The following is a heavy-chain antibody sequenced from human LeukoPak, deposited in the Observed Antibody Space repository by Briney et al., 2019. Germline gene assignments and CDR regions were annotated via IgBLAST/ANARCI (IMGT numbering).Heavy chain of an antibody. CDR2: ISGSGGST. J-gene: IGHJ6*04. Sequence: GGSLRLSCAASGFTFNNYALAWVRQTPEKGLECVSAISGSGGSTYYADSVKGRFTSSRDNSKNTLYLQMNSLRAEDTAVYYCAKTHAPLLVPAEDVWGKGTTVTVSS. V-gene: IGHV3-23*01. CDR3: AKTHAPLLVPAEDV. CDR1: GFTFNNYA. D-gene: IGHD2-2*01.